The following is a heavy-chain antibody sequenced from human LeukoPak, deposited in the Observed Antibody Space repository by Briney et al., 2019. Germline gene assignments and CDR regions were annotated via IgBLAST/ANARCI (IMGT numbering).Heavy chain of an antibody. CDR1: GFTFSNAW. D-gene: IGHD6-6*01. J-gene: IGHJ4*02. CDR3: ARESFAARWD. Sequence: GGSLRLSCAASGFTFSNAWMSWVRQAPGKGLEWVANIKQDGSEKDYVDSVKGRFTISRDNAKNSLYLQMNSLTAEDTAVYYCARESFAARWDWGQGTLVTVSS. CDR2: IKQDGSEK. V-gene: IGHV3-7*01.